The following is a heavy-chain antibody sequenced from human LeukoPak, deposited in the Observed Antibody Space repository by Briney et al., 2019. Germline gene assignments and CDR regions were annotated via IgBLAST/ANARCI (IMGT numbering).Heavy chain of an antibody. J-gene: IGHJ3*02. Sequence: ASVKVSCKASGYTFTSYDINWVRQATGQGLGLEWMGWMNPNSGNTGYAQKFQGRVTMTRNTSIGTAYMELSSLRSEDTAVYYCARKSSSGSGWNAFDIWGQGTMVTVSS. CDR2: MNPNSGNT. CDR3: ARKSSSGSGWNAFDI. V-gene: IGHV1-8*01. CDR1: GYTFTSYD. D-gene: IGHD6-25*01.